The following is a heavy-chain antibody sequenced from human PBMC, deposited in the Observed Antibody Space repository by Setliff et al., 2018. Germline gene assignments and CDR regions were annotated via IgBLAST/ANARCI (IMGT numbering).Heavy chain of an antibody. CDR1: GFTFSSSA. CDR2: ISSTITST. Sequence: PWGSLRLSCAASGFTFSSSAMAWVRQAPGKGLEWVSAISSTITSTYYADSVKGRFTISRDNSKNTLYLQMNSLRAEDTAVYYCCSGSYLFVYWGQGSLVTVSS. D-gene: IGHD1-26*01. CDR3: CSGSYLFVY. J-gene: IGHJ4*02. V-gene: IGHV3-23*01.